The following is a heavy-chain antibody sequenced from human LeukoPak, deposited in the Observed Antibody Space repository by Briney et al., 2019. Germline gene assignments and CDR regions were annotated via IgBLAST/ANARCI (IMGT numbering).Heavy chain of an antibody. Sequence: GGSLRLSCAASGFTFSRYWLSWVRQAPGKGLEWVSYISESSSHTYNADSVKGRFTISRDNAKNSLYLQMNSLRVEDTGIYYCARDRAVKARIGGMDVWGQGTTVIVSS. CDR3: ARDRAVKARIGGMDV. V-gene: IGHV3-21*06. J-gene: IGHJ6*02. CDR1: GFTFSRYW. CDR2: ISESSSHT. D-gene: IGHD4-4*01.